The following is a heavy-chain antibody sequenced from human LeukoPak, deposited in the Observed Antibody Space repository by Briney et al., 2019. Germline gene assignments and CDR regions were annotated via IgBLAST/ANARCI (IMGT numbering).Heavy chain of an antibody. Sequence: SETLSLTCTVSGYSISSGYYWSWIRQPPGKGLEWIGYIYHSGSTYYNPSLKSRVTISVDRSKNQFSLKLSSVTAADTAVYYCASLRGVGYYFDYWGQGTLVTVSS. J-gene: IGHJ4*02. V-gene: IGHV4-38-2*02. D-gene: IGHD1-26*01. CDR2: IYHSGST. CDR3: ASLRGVGYYFDY. CDR1: GYSISSGYY.